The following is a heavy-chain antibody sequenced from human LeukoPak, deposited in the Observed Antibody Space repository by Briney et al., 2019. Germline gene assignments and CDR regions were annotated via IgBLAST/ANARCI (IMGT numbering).Heavy chain of an antibody. J-gene: IGHJ6*02. D-gene: IGHD3-9*01. CDR2: IKQDGSEK. CDR1: GFTFSSYG. CDR3: ARNPSYYDILTGYVYYYYYGMDV. V-gene: IGHV3-7*04. Sequence: PGGSPRLSCAASGFTFSSYGMHWVRQAPGKGLEWVANIKQDGSEKYYVDSVKGRFTISRDNAKNSLYLQMNSLRAEDTAVYYCARNPSYYDILTGYVYYYYYGMDVWGQGTAVTVSS.